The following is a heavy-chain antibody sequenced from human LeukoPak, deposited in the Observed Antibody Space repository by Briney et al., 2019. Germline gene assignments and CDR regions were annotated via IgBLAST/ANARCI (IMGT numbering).Heavy chain of an antibody. Sequence: SETLSLTCAVYGGSFSGYYWSWIRQPPGKGLEWIGEINHSGSTNYNPSLKSRVTISVDTSKNQLSLKLSSVTAADTAVYYCARAGNYYYGSGSYYNWFDPWGQGTLVTVSS. D-gene: IGHD3-10*01. CDR2: INHSGST. V-gene: IGHV4-34*01. J-gene: IGHJ5*02. CDR3: ARAGNYYYGSGSYYNWFDP. CDR1: GGSFSGYY.